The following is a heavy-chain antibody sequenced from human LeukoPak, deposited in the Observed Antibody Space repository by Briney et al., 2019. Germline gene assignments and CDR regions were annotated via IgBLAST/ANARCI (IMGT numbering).Heavy chain of an antibody. J-gene: IGHJ4*02. V-gene: IGHV1-18*01. D-gene: IGHD1-7*01. CDR3: ARVGLPTWYYYFDY. CDR2: ISVYNSNT. CDR1: GYTFTSYG. Sequence: ASVKVSCKASGYTFTSYGITWVRQAPGQGLEWMGWISVYNSNTNYAQKLQDRVTMTTDTSTSTAYMELRSLRSDDTAVYYCARVGLPTWYYYFDYWGQGTLVTVSS.